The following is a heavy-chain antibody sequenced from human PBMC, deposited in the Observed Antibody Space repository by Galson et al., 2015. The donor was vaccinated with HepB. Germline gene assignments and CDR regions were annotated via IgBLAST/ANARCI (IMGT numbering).Heavy chain of an antibody. CDR1: GYTFTGYY. D-gene: IGHD3-22*01. CDR2: INPNSGGT. Sequence: SVKVSCKASGYTFTGYYMHWVRQAPGQGLEWMGWINPNSGGTNYAQKFQGRVTMTRDTSISTAYMELSRLRSDDTAVYYCARGGGGDGSGYTADFQHWGQGTLVTVSS. J-gene: IGHJ1*01. CDR3: ARGGGGDGSGYTADFQH. V-gene: IGHV1-2*02.